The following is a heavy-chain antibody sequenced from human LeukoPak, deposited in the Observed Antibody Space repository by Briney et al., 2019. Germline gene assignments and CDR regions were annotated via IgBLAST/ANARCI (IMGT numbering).Heavy chain of an antibody. J-gene: IGHJ6*02. Sequence: ASVKVSCKASGYTFTGYYMHWVRQAPGQGLEWMGWINPNSGGTNYAQKFQGWVTMTRDTSISTAYMELSRLRSDDTAVYYCARDSRLVITTHLTNDPRGVKETGMDVWGQGTTVTVSS. V-gene: IGHV1-2*04. D-gene: IGHD3-9*01. CDR3: ARDSRLVITTHLTNDPRGVKETGMDV. CDR2: INPNSGGT. CDR1: GYTFTGYY.